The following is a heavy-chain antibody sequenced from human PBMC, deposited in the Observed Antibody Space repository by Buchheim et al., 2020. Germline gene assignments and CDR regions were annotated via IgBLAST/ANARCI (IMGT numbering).Heavy chain of an antibody. V-gene: IGHV3-21*02. CDR1: GFTFSTYR. J-gene: IGHJ4*02. Sequence: EVQLVESGGGLVKPGGSLRLSCAASGFTFSTYRMNWVRQAPGKGLELVSSISSGSSYIDYADSVKGRFTISRDNAKNSLYLQMISLTADDTAVYYCARDYYDSSGPRGPDYWGQGTL. D-gene: IGHD3-22*01. CDR3: ARDYYDSSGPRGPDY. CDR2: ISSGSSYI.